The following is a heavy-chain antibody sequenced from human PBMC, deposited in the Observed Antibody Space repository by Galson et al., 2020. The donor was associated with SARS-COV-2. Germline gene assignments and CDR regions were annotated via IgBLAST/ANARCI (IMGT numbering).Heavy chain of an antibody. CDR1: GYTFAGYW. D-gene: IGHD3-22*01. CDR2: IYPGDSDT. V-gene: IGHV5-51*01. CDR3: ARLTSDTTFATYDHSFDI. Sequence: GESLKISCEGVGYTFAGYWIGWVRQMPGKGLECMGIIYPGDSDTTYSPSFQGQVTISADKSTAYLHWSSLKASDTAMYYCARLTSDTTFATYDHSFDIWGQGTMVTGSS. J-gene: IGHJ3*02.